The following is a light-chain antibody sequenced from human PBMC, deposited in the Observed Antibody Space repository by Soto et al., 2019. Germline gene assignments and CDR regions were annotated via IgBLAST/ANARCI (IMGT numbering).Light chain of an antibody. CDR1: QSISSSY. V-gene: IGKV3D-7*01. J-gene: IGKJ5*01. CDR3: QQDYNLPIT. Sequence: EVVLTQSPATLSLSPGEGATLSCRVSQSISSSYLSWDQQRPRQAPRLLIYGASTRATGIPARFSGSGRGSGTDFTLTISRLQPEDFAVYYCQQDYNLPITFGQGTRLEIK. CDR2: GAS.